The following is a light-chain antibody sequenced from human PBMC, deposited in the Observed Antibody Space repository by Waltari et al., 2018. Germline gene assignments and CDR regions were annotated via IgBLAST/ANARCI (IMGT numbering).Light chain of an antibody. V-gene: IGLV2-11*01. CDR3: CSYAGSYTWV. J-gene: IGLJ3*02. Sequence: SALTQPRSVSGSPGQSVTISCTGTTNDLGSYNYVSWYHQHPGKAPKLIILDVTNRPSGVPDRLSGSKSGNTASLTISGLRAEDEAEYYCCSYAGSYTWVFGGGTKLTVV. CDR2: DVT. CDR1: TNDLGSYNY.